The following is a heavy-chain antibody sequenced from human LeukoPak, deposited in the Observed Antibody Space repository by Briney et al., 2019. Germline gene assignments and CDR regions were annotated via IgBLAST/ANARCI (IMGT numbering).Heavy chain of an antibody. V-gene: IGHV1-18*01. CDR2: ASGYNGNT. D-gene: IGHD3-22*01. CDR1: GYTFSRHG. Sequence: ASVTVSCKTSGYTFSRHGITWVRQAPGQGLEWMGWASGYNGNTNYAQNVQGRVTMTTDTSTNTAYMELRSLRSDDTAVYYCAKDIHPGLDSGASCCFDYWGQGTPVTVSS. CDR3: AKDIHPGLDSGASCCFDY. J-gene: IGHJ4*02.